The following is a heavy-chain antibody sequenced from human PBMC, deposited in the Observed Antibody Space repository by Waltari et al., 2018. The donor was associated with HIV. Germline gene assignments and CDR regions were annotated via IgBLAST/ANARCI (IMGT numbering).Heavy chain of an antibody. D-gene: IGHD1-26*01. J-gene: IGHJ2*01. V-gene: IGHV4-39*01. CDR2: IYYTGRA. Sequence: GGSVSSSSYFWGWIRQPPGKGLEWVGRIYYTGRAYYNPSLKSRVTISVDTSKNQFSLKVTSVTAADTAVYYCARHALRVGAAYWNFDLWGRGTLVTVSS. CDR1: GGSVSSSSYF. CDR3: ARHALRVGAAYWNFDL.